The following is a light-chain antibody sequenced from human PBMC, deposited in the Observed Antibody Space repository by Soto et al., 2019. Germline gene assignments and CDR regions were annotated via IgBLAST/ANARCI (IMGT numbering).Light chain of an antibody. CDR2: GAS. Sequence: EIGLTQSPGTLSLSPGERATLSCRASQSVSSIYLAWYQQQPGQAPMLLIYGASSRATGIPDRFSGSGSGTDFTLTISRLEPEDFAVYYCQQYGSSPYTFGQGTKLEIK. V-gene: IGKV3-20*01. J-gene: IGKJ2*01. CDR3: QQYGSSPYT. CDR1: QSVSSIY.